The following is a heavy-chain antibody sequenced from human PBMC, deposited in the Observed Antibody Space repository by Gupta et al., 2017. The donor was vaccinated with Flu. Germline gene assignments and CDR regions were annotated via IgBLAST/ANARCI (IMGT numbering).Heavy chain of an antibody. V-gene: IGHV3-15*01. CDR2: IKSKTDGGTT. D-gene: IGHD6-13*01. Sequence: EVQLVESGGGLVKPGGSLRLSCAASGFTFSNAWMSWVRQAPGKGLEWVGRIKSKTDGGTTDYAAPVKGRFTISRDDSKNTLYLQMNSLKTEDTAVYYCTTEMYSSSWYPPNYFDYWGQGTLVTVSS. CDR1: GFTFSNAW. CDR3: TTEMYSSSWYPPNYFDY. J-gene: IGHJ4*02.